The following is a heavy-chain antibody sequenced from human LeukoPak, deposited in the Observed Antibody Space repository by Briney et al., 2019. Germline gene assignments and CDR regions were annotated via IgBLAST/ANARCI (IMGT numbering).Heavy chain of an antibody. CDR1: GFTVSSNY. D-gene: IGHD3-22*01. J-gene: IGHJ4*02. V-gene: IGHV3-66*01. Sequence: PGGSLRLSCAASGFTVSSNYMSWVRQAPGKGLEWVSVIYSGGSTYYADSVKGRLTISRDNSKNTLYLQMNSLRAEDTAVYYCATTDDSSGRTIGTFDYWGQGTLVTVSA. CDR3: ATTDDSSGRTIGTFDY. CDR2: IYSGGST.